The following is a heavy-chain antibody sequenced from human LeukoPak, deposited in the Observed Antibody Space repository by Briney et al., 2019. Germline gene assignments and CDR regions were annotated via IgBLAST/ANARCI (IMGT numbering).Heavy chain of an antibody. J-gene: IGHJ4*02. CDR2: IYYSGTT. CDR1: GGSISSYY. V-gene: IGHV4-59*08. Sequence: SETLSLTCTVSGGSISSYYWTWIRQPPGKGLEWIGYIYYSGTTNYNPSLKSRVTLSLDTSKNQFSLRLSSVTAADTAVCYCARRIAVPGSYYFDYWGQGSLVTVSS. D-gene: IGHD6-13*01. CDR3: ARRIAVPGSYYFDY.